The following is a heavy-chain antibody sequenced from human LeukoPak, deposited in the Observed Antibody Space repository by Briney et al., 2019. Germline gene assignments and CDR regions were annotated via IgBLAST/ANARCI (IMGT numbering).Heavy chain of an antibody. J-gene: IGHJ4*02. CDR1: GFTFSSYS. Sequence: PGGSLRLSCAASGFTFSSYSMNWVRQAPGKGLEWVSSITRSNYIYYADSVKGRFTISRDNAKNSLYLQMNSLRAEDTAVYYCARDMRSLDYWGQGTLVTVSS. V-gene: IGHV3-21*06. CDR2: ITRSNYI. CDR3: ARDMRSLDY. D-gene: IGHD2-2*01.